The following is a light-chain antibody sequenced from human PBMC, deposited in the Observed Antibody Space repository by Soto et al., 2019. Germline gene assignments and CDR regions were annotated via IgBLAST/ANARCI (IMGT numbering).Light chain of an antibody. J-gene: IGLJ1*01. CDR3: QSYDSSLSGFV. V-gene: IGLV1-40*01. Sequence: QSVLTQPPSVSGAPGRRVTISCTGSSSNIGAGYDVHWYQQLPGTAPKLLIYGNSNRPSGVPDRFSGSKSGTSASLAITGLQAEDEADYYCQSYDSSLSGFVFGTGTKLTVL. CDR2: GNS. CDR1: SSNIGAGYD.